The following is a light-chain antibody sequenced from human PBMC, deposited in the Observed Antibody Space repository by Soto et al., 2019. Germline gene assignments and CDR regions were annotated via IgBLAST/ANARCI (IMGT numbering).Light chain of an antibody. J-gene: IGKJ5*01. CDR2: AAS. V-gene: IGKV1-39*01. Sequence: MTQSPSTLPASVGDRVTITCRASQSISSYLNWYQQKPGKAPKLLIYAASTLQSGVPSRFSGSGSGTDFTLTISCLQSEDFATYYCQQYYSYPSITFGQGTRLEIK. CDR3: QQYYSYPSIT. CDR1: QSISSY.